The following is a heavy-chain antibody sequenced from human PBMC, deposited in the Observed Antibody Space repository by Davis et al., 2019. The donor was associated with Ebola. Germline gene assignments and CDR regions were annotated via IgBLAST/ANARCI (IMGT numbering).Heavy chain of an antibody. CDR3: ARDSRWLVPGTYYYYGMDV. J-gene: IGHJ6*02. V-gene: IGHV4-59*01. Sequence: SETLSLTCTVSGGSITSSYWRWIRQPPGKGLEWIGYIYHSESSNYNPSLKSRVTISVDTSKNHFSLKLSSVTAADTAVYYCARDSRWLVPGTYYYYGMDVWGQGTTVTVSS. CDR1: GGSITSSY. D-gene: IGHD6-19*01. CDR2: IYHSESS.